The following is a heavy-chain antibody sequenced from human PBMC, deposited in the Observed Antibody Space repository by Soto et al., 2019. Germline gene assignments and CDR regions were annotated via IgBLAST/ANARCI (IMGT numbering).Heavy chain of an antibody. V-gene: IGHV1-8*01. J-gene: IGHJ3*02. CDR3: ARADGSSHDAFDI. CDR2: MNPNSGNT. CDR1: GYTFNNYD. D-gene: IGHD1-26*01. Sequence: QVPLVQSGAEVKKPGASVKLSCKASGYTFNNYDIHWVRQATGQGLEWMGWMNPNSGNTGYAEKFQGRVTVTRNTSTSTDYMELRSLRSEDTAVYYCARADGSSHDAFDIWGQGTMVTVSS.